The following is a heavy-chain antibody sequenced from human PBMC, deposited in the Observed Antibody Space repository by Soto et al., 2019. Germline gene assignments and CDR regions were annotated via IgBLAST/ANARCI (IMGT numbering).Heavy chain of an antibody. CDR3: AKDPIVGPDHYFNH. D-gene: IGHD2-21*01. Sequence: QPGGSLRLSCAASGFTFSTYAMSWVRQAPGKGLEWVSAISGSGSSSTYYADSVKGRFTISRDNSKNTLYLQMNSLRAEDTAVYYCAKDPIVGPDHYFNHWGQGTLVTVSS. V-gene: IGHV3-23*01. CDR2: ISGSGSSST. CDR1: GFTFSTYA. J-gene: IGHJ1*01.